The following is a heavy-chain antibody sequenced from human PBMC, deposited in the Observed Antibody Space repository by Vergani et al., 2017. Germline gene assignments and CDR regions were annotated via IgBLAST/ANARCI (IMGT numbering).Heavy chain of an antibody. Sequence: EVQLLESGGGLVQPGGSLRLSCEASGFSFPGYAMSWVRQAPGKGLEWVSSVSGSSATPYYADSVKGRFIISRDNSKNTLHLQMNSLRADDTAVYYCARPRGSSWYKDAFDIWGQGTMVTVSS. CDR3: ARPRGSSWYKDAFDI. V-gene: IGHV3-23*01. CDR1: GFSFPGYA. J-gene: IGHJ3*02. CDR2: VSGSSATP. D-gene: IGHD6-13*01.